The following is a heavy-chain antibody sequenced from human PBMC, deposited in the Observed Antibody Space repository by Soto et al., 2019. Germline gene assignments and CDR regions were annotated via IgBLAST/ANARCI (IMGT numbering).Heavy chain of an antibody. Sequence: GGSLRLSCAASGFRFGDYWMYWFRQAPGKGLVWVSRLNGDGNYMAYADSVKGRFTISRDNAKSTLYLQMSSLTAEDTAVYYCARPTGGRSSSSLTWGQGTLVTVSS. D-gene: IGHD2-8*02. CDR3: ARPTGGRSSSSLT. V-gene: IGHV3-74*01. J-gene: IGHJ4*02. CDR1: GFRFGDYW. CDR2: LNGDGNYM.